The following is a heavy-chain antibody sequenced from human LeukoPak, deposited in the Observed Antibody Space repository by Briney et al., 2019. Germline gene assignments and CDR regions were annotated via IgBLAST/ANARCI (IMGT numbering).Heavy chain of an antibody. CDR3: ANGGNRPGDYYYYYMDV. V-gene: IGHV3-21*01. D-gene: IGHD3-16*01. Sequence: GGSLRLSCAASGFTFSSYSMNWVRQAPGKGLEWVSSISSSSSYIYYADSVKGRFTISRDNAKNSLYLKMNSLRAEDTAVYYCANGGNRPGDYYYYYMDVWGKGTTVTISS. CDR1: GFTFSSYS. CDR2: ISSSSSYI. J-gene: IGHJ6*03.